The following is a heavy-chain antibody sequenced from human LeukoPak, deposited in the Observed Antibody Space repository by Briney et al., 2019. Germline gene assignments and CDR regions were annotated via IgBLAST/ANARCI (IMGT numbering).Heavy chain of an antibody. J-gene: IGHJ4*02. Sequence: PGGSLRLSCAASGFTFSSYWMHWVRQAPGKGLVWVSRINSDGSSTSYADSVRGRFSISRDNAKNTLYLQMNSLRAEDTAVYYCAKDDSGSYYHYFDYWGQGTLVTVSS. CDR1: GFTFSSYW. V-gene: IGHV3-74*01. CDR2: INSDGSST. D-gene: IGHD1-26*01. CDR3: AKDDSGSYYHYFDY.